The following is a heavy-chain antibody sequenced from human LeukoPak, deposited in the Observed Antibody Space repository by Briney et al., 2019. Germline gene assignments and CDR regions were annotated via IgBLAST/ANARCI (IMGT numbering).Heavy chain of an antibody. CDR3: ARGNYASAGQGAFDI. Sequence: GGSLRLSCAASGFTVSNNYMGWLRQAPGKGLEWVSVMYSGGSTNYADSVKGRFIISRDDSKNILDLQMNSLKAEDTAVYYCARGNYASAGQGAFDIWGQGTMVTVSS. V-gene: IGHV3-53*01. D-gene: IGHD2-8*01. CDR1: GFTVSNNY. J-gene: IGHJ3*02. CDR2: MYSGGST.